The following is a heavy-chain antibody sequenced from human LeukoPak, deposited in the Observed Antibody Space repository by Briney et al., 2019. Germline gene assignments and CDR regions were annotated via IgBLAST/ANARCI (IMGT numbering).Heavy chain of an antibody. V-gene: IGHV4-59*01. Sequence: PSETLSLTCTVSGGSISSYYWSWIRQPPGKGLEWIGYIYYSGSTNYNPSLKSRVTISVDTSKNQFSLKLSSVTAADTAVYYCARDRTPKYGNDAFEIWGQGTMVTVSS. J-gene: IGHJ3*02. CDR1: GGSISSYY. CDR3: ARDRTPKYGNDAFEI. CDR2: IYYSGST. D-gene: IGHD2-2*01.